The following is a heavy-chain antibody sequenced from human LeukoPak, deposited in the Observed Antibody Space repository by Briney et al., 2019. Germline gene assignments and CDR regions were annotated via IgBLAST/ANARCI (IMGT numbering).Heavy chain of an antibody. D-gene: IGHD5-18*01. V-gene: IGHV4-38-2*02. CDR2: IYHSGST. J-gene: IGHJ4*02. Sequence: SETLSLTCIVSGYSISSGYYWGWIRQPPGKGLEWIGSIYHSGSTYYNPSLKSRVTISVDTSKNQFSLKLSSVTAADTAVYYCAGVKQLWYPFDYWGQGTLVTVSS. CDR1: GYSISSGYY. CDR3: AGVKQLWYPFDY.